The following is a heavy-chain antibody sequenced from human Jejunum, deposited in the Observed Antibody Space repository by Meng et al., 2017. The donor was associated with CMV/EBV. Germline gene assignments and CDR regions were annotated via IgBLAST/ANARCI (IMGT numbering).Heavy chain of an antibody. Sequence: SLGLSCVASGFTFSDYYMSWIRQAPGKGLEWVSYISFSGSDLSYADSVRGRFTISRDNARNSLFLQMNSLRAEDTGMYYCATHAASETWGQGTLVTVSS. CDR2: ISFSGSDL. CDR1: GFTFSDYY. CDR3: ATHAASET. J-gene: IGHJ5*02. D-gene: IGHD6-13*01. V-gene: IGHV3-11*01.